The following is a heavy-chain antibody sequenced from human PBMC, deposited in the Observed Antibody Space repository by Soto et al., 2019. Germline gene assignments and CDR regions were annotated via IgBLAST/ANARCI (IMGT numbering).Heavy chain of an antibody. CDR3: ARITMVRGVIMWLDY. CDR1: GGSISSSSYY. CDR2: IYYSGST. V-gene: IGHV4-39*01. J-gene: IGHJ4*02. D-gene: IGHD3-10*01. Sequence: SETLSLTCTVSGGSISSSSYYWGWIRQPPGKRLEWIGSIYYSGSTYYNPSLKSRVTISVDTSKNQFSLKLSSVTAADMAVYYCARITMVRGVIMWLDYWGQGTLVTVSS.